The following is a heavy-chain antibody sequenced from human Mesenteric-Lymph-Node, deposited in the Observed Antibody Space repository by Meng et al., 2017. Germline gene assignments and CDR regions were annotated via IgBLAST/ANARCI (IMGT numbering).Heavy chain of an antibody. J-gene: IGHJ4*02. CDR2: ISYDGSTQ. Sequence: QGQVVEAGGGGVRPGGARRLAGAASGFTFRNSAMHWVRQAPGKGLEWVAVISYDGSTQYSTDFVKGRFTISRDNSENTLYLQMNSLRPEDTAVYYCAKNQKSSGWYDYFDYWGQGTLVTVSS. D-gene: IGHD6-19*01. CDR1: GFTFRNSA. CDR3: AKNQKSSGWYDYFDY. V-gene: IGHV3-30*18.